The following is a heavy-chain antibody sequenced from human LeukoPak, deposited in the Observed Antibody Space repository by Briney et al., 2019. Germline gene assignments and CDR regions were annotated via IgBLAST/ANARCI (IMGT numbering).Heavy chain of an antibody. Sequence: PSETLSLTCTVSGGSISSSSYYWGWIRQPPGKGLKWIGSIYYSGSTYYNPSLKSRVTISVDTSKNQFSLKLSSVTAADTAVYYCARGEYYYDSSGYYNDAFDIWGQGTMVTISS. J-gene: IGHJ3*02. CDR1: GGSISSSSYY. D-gene: IGHD3-22*01. CDR2: IYYSGST. CDR3: ARGEYYYDSSGYYNDAFDI. V-gene: IGHV4-39*07.